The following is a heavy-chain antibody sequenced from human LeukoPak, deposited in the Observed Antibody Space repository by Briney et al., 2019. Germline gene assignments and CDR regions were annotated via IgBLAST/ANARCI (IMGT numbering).Heavy chain of an antibody. CDR2: ITSSSNVI. V-gene: IGHV3-48*02. CDR3: VRDSPMAIFDY. D-gene: IGHD5-24*01. CDR1: GFTFSSCN. Sequence: GGSLTLSCAASGFTFSSCNMNWVRQAPGKGLEWVSYITSSSNVIYYADTVKGRFTISRDNAKNSLFLQTNSLRDEDTGVYYCVRDSPMAIFDYWGQGALVTVSP. J-gene: IGHJ4*02.